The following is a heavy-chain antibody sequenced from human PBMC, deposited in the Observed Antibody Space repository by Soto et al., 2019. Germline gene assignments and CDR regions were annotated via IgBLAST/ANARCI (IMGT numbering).Heavy chain of an antibody. CDR2: IYHSGST. J-gene: IGHJ5*02. D-gene: IGHD3-10*01. CDR3: ARSYGSGNYYGVPSNWFDP. CDR1: GGSISSGGYS. V-gene: IGHV4-30-2*05. Sequence: SETLSLTCAVSGGSISSGGYSWSWLRQPPGKGLEWIGYIYHSGSTYYNPSLESRVTISLDSSKNHFSLKLSSVTAADTAVYYCARSYGSGNYYGVPSNWFDPWGQGILVTVSS.